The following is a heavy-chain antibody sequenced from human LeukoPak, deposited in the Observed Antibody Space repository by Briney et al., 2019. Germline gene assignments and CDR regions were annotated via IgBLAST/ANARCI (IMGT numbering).Heavy chain of an antibody. V-gene: IGHV1-69*05. Sequence: ASVKVSCKASGYTFTSYGISWVRQAPGQGLEWMGGIIPIFGTANYAQKFQGRVTITTDESTSTAYMELSSLRSEDTAVYYCARAPMEYYDILTGSHNWFDPWGQGTLVTVSS. CDR2: IIPIFGTA. CDR1: GYTFTSYG. D-gene: IGHD3-9*01. CDR3: ARAPMEYYDILTGSHNWFDP. J-gene: IGHJ5*02.